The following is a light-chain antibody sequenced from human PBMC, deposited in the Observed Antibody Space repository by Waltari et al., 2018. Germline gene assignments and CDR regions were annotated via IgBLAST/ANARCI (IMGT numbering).Light chain of an antibody. J-gene: IGKJ2*01. CDR3: QQYGSSIMYT. Sequence: VLTQSPGTLSLSPGERATLSCRASQSLTKRYLAWYQQKPGQAPRRLIYGASSRAAGIPDRFSGSGSGTDFTLTISRLEPEDSAVYYCQQYGSSIMYTFGQGTKLEIK. CDR2: GAS. CDR1: QSLTKRY. V-gene: IGKV3-20*01.